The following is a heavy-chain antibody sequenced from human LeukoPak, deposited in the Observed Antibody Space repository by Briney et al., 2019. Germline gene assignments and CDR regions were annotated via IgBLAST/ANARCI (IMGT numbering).Heavy chain of an antibody. D-gene: IGHD3-22*01. CDR1: GGSFSGYY. V-gene: IGHV4-34*01. CDR2: INHSGST. CDR3: ARRVRHYYDSSGYYFDY. J-gene: IGHJ4*02. Sequence: PSETLSLTCAVYGGSFSGYYWSWIRQPPGKGLEWIGEINHSGSTNYNPSLKSRVTISVDTSKNQFSLKLSSVTAADTAVYYCARRVRHYYDSSGYYFDYWGQGTLVTVSS.